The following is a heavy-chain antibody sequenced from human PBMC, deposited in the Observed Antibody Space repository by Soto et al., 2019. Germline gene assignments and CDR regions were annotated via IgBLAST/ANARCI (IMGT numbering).Heavy chain of an antibody. CDR1: GFTFSSYA. Sequence: GGSLRLSCAASGFTFSSYAMSWVRQAPGKGLEWVSAISGAGGSTYYADSGKGRFTISRDNSKKNTVYLQMNSLRADDTALYYCAKGGSSWYGLFDSWGLGTLVTVSS. V-gene: IGHV3-23*01. CDR2: ISGAGGST. D-gene: IGHD6-13*01. J-gene: IGHJ4*02. CDR3: AKGGSSWYGLFDS.